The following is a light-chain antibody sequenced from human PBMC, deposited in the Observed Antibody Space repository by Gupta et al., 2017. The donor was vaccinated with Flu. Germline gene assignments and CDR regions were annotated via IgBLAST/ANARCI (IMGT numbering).Light chain of an antibody. V-gene: IGKV1-39*01. J-gene: IGKJ2*01. CDR2: AAS. CDR1: QSISSY. CDR3: QQNYSNPLYN. Sequence: DIQMTQSPSSLSASVGDRVTITCRASQSISSYLNWYQQKPGKAPKLLIYAASSWQSGVPSRFSGSGSGTDFTLTISRRQPEDFAAYYCQQNYSNPLYNFGQGTKLEIK.